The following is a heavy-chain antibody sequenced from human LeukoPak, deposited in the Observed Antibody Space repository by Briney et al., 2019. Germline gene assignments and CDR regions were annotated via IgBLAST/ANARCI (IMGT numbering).Heavy chain of an antibody. J-gene: IGHJ3*02. D-gene: IGHD6-13*01. V-gene: IGHV3-21*01. CDR2: ISSSSSYI. CDR3: ARIPIAPANDAFDI. CDR1: GFTFSSYT. Sequence: GGSLRLSCAASGFTFSSYTMNWVRQAPGKGLEWVSSISSSSSYIYYAASVRGRFTISGDNAKNSLYLQMNSLRAEDTAVYYCARIPIAPANDAFDIWGQGTLVTVSS.